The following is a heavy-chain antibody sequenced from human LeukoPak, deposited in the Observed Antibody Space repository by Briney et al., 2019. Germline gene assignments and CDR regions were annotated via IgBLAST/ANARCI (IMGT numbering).Heavy chain of an antibody. CDR2: IIPIFGTA. D-gene: IGHD3-10*01. CDR3: ARPIRLITMADAFDI. CDR1: GGTFSSYA. V-gene: IGHV1-69*05. J-gene: IGHJ3*02. Sequence: SVKVSCKASGGTFSSYAIGWVRQAPGQGLEWMGGIIPIFGTANYAQKFQGRVTITTDESTSTAYMELSSLRSEDTAVYYCARPIRLITMADAFDIWGQGTMVTVSS.